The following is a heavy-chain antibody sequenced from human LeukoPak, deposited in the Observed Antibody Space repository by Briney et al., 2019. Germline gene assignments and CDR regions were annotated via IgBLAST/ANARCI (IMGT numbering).Heavy chain of an antibody. J-gene: IGHJ4*02. CDR3: ARAEGYYYDSSGDY. V-gene: IGHV3-64*01. CDR1: GFTFSSYA. CDR2: ISSNGGST. D-gene: IGHD3-22*01. Sequence: GGSLRLSCAASGFTFSSYAMHWVRQAPGKGLEYVSAISSNGGSTYYANSVKGRFTISRDNSKNTLYLQMGSLRAEDMAVYCCARAEGYYYDSSGDYWGQGTLVTVSS.